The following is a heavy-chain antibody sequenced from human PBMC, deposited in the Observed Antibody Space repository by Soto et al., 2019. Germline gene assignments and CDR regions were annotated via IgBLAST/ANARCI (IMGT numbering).Heavy chain of an antibody. J-gene: IGHJ3*02. D-gene: IGHD2-2*01. CDR2: IYYSGST. CDR1: GCSISSYY. CDR3: ERDRPYCSSTSCYYDAFDI. V-gene: IGHV4-59*01. Sequence: PSETLSLTCTVSGCSISSYYWSWIRQPPGKGLEWIGYIYYSGSTNYNPSLKSRVTISVDTSKNQFSLKLSSVTAADTAVYYCERDRPYCSSTSCYYDAFDIWGQGTMVTV.